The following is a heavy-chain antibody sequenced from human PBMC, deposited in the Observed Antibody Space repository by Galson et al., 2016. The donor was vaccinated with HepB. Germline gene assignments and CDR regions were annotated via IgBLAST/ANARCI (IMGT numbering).Heavy chain of an antibody. CDR2: ISGSGNNT. CDR3: ARGPLGEFQSYYFDQ. Sequence: SLRLSCAASGFTFSIYAMTWVRQAPGKGLEWVSSISGSGNNTYHADSVKGRFTISRDNSKNTVYLQLNSLRAEDTAVYYCARGPLGEFQSYYFDQWGQGTLVTVSS. J-gene: IGHJ4*02. CDR1: GFTFSIYA. D-gene: IGHD3-16*01. V-gene: IGHV3-23*01.